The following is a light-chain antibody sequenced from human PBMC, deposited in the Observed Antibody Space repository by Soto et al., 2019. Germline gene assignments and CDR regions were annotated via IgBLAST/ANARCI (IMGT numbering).Light chain of an antibody. CDR2: ANN. J-gene: IGLJ2*01. Sequence: QSVLTQPPSVSGAPGQRVTISCTGSTSNIGARYDVHWYQHLPGTAPKLLIDANNNRPSGVPYRFSGSKSGTSASLAITGLQDEDEADYYCQSYDRSLSGSVFGGGTKLTVL. CDR3: QSYDRSLSGSV. CDR1: TSNIGARYD. V-gene: IGLV1-40*01.